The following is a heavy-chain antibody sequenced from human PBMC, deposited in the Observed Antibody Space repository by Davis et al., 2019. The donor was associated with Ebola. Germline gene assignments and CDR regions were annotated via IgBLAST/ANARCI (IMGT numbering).Heavy chain of an antibody. V-gene: IGHV4-34*01. Sequence: SETLSLTCAVYGASFSGYYWSWIRQPPGKGLEWIGEINHSGSTNYNPSLKSRVTISVDTSKNQFSLKLSSVTAADTAVYYCARAVRWSRPYWYFDLWGRGTLVTVSS. CDR1: GASFSGYY. CDR3: ARAVRWSRPYWYFDL. D-gene: IGHD4-23*01. CDR2: INHSGST. J-gene: IGHJ2*01.